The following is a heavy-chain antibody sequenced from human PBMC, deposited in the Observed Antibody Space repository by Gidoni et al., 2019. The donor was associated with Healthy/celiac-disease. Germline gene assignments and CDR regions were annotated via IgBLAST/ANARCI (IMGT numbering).Heavy chain of an antibody. CDR2: FDPEDGKT. CDR3: ATEATVTTSGKYYYYGMDV. V-gene: IGHV1-24*01. Sequence: QVQLVQSGAEVKKPGASVKVSCKVSGYTLPDLSMHWVRQAPGKGLEWMGGFDPEDGKTIYAQKFQGRVNMTEDTSTDTAYMELSSLRSEDTAVYYCATEATVTTSGKYYYYGMDVWGQGTTVTVSS. CDR1: GYTLPDLS. J-gene: IGHJ6*02. D-gene: IGHD4-17*01.